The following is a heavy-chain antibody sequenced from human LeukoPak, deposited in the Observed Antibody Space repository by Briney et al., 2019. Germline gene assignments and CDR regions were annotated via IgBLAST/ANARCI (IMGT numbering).Heavy chain of an antibody. CDR3: ARSVQWLPY. D-gene: IGHD6-19*01. CDR2: ISGSGTTM. CDR1: GLTFNSYE. J-gene: IGHJ4*02. V-gene: IGHV3-48*03. Sequence: PGGSLRLSCVASGLTFNSYEMNWLRQSPGKGLEWVSYISGSGTTMYYADSVKGRFTISRDNAKNSLYLQMNSLRAEDTAIYYCARSVQWLPYWGQGTLVTVSS.